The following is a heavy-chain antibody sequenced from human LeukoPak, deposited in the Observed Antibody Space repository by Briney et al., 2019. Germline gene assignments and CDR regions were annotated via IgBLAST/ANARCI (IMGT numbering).Heavy chain of an antibody. Sequence: GGSLRLSCAASGFTFSSYSMNWVRQAPGKGLEWVSSISSSSSYIYYADSVKGRFTISRDNSKNTLYLQMNSLRAEDTAVYYCAREYDFWSGYPITDYWGQGTLVTVSS. V-gene: IGHV3-21*01. D-gene: IGHD3-3*01. J-gene: IGHJ4*02. CDR1: GFTFSSYS. CDR3: AREYDFWSGYPITDY. CDR2: ISSSSSYI.